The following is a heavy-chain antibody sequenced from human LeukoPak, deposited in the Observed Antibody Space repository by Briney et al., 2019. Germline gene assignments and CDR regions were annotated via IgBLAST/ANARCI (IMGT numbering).Heavy chain of an antibody. V-gene: IGHV1-18*01. D-gene: IGHD3-22*01. CDR3: ARVGSSYDSSGYFVY. CDR1: GYTFTSYG. Sequence: ASVKVSCKASGYTFTSYGISWVRQAPGQGLEWMGWISAYNGNTNYAQKFQGRVTMTRDMSTSTVYMELSSLRSEDTAVYYCARVGSSYDSSGYFVYWGQGTLVTVSS. J-gene: IGHJ4*02. CDR2: ISAYNGNT.